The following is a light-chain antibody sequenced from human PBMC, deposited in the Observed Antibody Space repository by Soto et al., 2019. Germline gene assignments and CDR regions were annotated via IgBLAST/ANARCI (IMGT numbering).Light chain of an antibody. CDR2: GAS. CDR1: QTVSNTY. J-gene: IGKJ4*01. Sequence: EIMLTQFPGALSLSPGERVTLSCRASQTVSNTYLAWYQQKSGQAPKFLIYGASNRATGIPDRFSGSGSGTDFTLTISSLEPEDFAVYYCQQYGALPLTFGGGTKVEIK. CDR3: QQYGALPLT. V-gene: IGKV3-20*01.